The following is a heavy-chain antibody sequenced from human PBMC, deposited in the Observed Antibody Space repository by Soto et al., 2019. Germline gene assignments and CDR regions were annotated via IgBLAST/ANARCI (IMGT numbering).Heavy chain of an antibody. D-gene: IGHD2-21*02. CDR2: MYNTGST. Sequence: LETLPLTCTVSDCSSSGYYWSWILQPTGKGLEWIGYMYNTGSTVYNPSFKSRVTISVDTSKNQFSLKLNSVTAADTAVYYCARDLWGYCGTDCYPLDVWGQGTTVTV. V-gene: IGHV4-59*01. CDR3: ARDLWGYCGTDCYPLDV. CDR1: DCSSSGYY. J-gene: IGHJ6*02.